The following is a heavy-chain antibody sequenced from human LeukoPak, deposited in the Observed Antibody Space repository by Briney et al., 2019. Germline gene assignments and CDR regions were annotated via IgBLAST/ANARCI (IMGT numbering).Heavy chain of an antibody. Sequence: ASVKLSCKVSGYTLTELSMHWVRQAPGKGLEWMGGFDPEDGETIYAQKFQGRVTMTEDTSTDTAYMELSSLRSEDKAVYYCATDSDKFGTSFDYWGQGTLVTVSS. CDR3: ATDSDKFGTSFDY. D-gene: IGHD3-10*01. V-gene: IGHV1-24*01. J-gene: IGHJ4*02. CDR1: GYTLTELS. CDR2: FDPEDGET.